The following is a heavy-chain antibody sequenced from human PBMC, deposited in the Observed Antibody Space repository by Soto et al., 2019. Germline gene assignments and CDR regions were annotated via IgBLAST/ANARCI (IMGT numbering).Heavy chain of an antibody. V-gene: IGHV3-30-3*01. CDR1: GFTFSSYA. CDR3: ARDLLRYFDWLYYYYGMDV. D-gene: IGHD3-9*01. CDR2: ISYDGSNK. Sequence: QVQLVESGGGVVQTGRSLRLSCAASGFTFSSYAMHWVRQAPGKGLEWVAVISYDGSNKYYADSVKGRFTISRDNSKNTLYLQMNSLRAEDTAVYYCARDLLRYFDWLYYYYGMDVWGQGTRSPSP. J-gene: IGHJ6*02.